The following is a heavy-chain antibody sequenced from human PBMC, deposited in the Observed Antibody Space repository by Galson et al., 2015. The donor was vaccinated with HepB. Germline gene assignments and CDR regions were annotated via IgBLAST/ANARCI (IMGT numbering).Heavy chain of an antibody. Sequence: SLRLSCAASGFAFRDYAMHWVRQAPGKGLEWVAYISHDENTKRFADSVQGRFTVSRDHPKDTLYLHLNSLKTEDTAVYYCATVAWKINPGFDIWGRGSMVTVSP. CDR1: GFAFRDYA. CDR2: ISHDENTK. V-gene: IGHV3-30*02. J-gene: IGHJ3*02. D-gene: IGHD1-1*01. CDR3: ATVAWKINPGFDI.